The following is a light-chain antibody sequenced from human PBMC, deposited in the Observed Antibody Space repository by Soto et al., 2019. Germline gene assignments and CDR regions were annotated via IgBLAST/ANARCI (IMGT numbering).Light chain of an antibody. CDR2: EVT. CDR3: SSFTSTSTRL. CDR1: SSDIGSYDY. J-gene: IGLJ1*01. V-gene: IGLV2-14*01. Sequence: QSALTQPASVSGSPEQSITISCTGTSSDIGSYDYVSWYQQHPGKAPNLIIYEVTDRPSGVSNRFSGSKSGNTASLTISGLQAEDEADYYCSSFTSTSTRLFGSGTKVTVL.